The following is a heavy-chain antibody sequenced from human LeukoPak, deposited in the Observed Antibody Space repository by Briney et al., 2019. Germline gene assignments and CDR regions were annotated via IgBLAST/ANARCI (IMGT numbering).Heavy chain of an antibody. CDR3: AKGSALLWFGEFLEYFQH. D-gene: IGHD3-10*01. CDR2: MDPSSGNT. CDR1: GYTFTNYE. Sequence: ASVKVSCKASGYTFTNYEINWVRQGTGQWLEWLGWMDPSSGNTGYAQKFQGRVTMTRDTSISTAYMELSSLRSEDTAVYYCAKGSALLWFGEFLEYFQHWGQGTLVTVSS. V-gene: IGHV1-8*01. J-gene: IGHJ1*01.